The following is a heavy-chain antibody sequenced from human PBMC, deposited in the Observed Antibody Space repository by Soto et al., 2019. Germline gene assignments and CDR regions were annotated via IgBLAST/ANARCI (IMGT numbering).Heavy chain of an antibody. CDR1: GFTFSSYG. V-gene: IGHV3-33*01. J-gene: IGHJ3*02. CDR2: IWYDGSNK. CDR3: AREPLWFGEEYDAFDI. D-gene: IGHD3-10*01. Sequence: GRSLRLSCAASGFTFSSYGMHWVRQAPGKGLEWVAVIWYDGSNKYYADSVKGRFTISRDNSKNTLYLQMNSLRAEDTAVYYCAREPLWFGEEYDAFDIWGQGTMVTVSS.